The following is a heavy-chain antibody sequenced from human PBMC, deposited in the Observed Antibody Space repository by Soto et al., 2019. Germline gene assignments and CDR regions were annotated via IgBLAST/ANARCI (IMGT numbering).Heavy chain of an antibody. CDR1: GFTFSSYA. V-gene: IGHV3-23*01. Sequence: EVQLLESGGGLVQPGGSLRLSCAASGFTFSSYAMSWVRQAPGKGLEWVSAISGSGGSTYYADSVKGRFTISRDNSKNPLYLQMNSLRAEDTAVYYCAKGDYYDSSGYLDYWGQGTLVTVSS. J-gene: IGHJ4*02. D-gene: IGHD3-22*01. CDR2: ISGSGGST. CDR3: AKGDYYDSSGYLDY.